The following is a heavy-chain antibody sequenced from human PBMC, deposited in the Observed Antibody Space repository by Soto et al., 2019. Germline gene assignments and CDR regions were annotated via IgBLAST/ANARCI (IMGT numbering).Heavy chain of an antibody. V-gene: IGHV1-69*12. CDR3: ASDKDRVELGGNYYYVMDV. J-gene: IGHJ6*02. D-gene: IGHD1-26*01. CDR2: IIPFFRRP. CDR1: GGSFSTYA. Sequence: QVQLVQSGAEVKKPGSSVKVSCRAPGGSFSTYAISWVRQAPGQGLEWMGGIIPFFRRPHYGQKFQPRVTITADESTTTAYMELSNLRSEDTAVYYCASDKDRVELGGNYYYVMDVWGQGTTVTVSS.